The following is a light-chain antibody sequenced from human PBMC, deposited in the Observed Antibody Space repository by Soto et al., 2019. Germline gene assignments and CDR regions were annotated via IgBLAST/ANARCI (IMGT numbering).Light chain of an antibody. CDR3: QQRSNWPIT. V-gene: IGKV3-11*01. CDR1: QRVSSY. CDR2: DAS. Sequence: EIVLTQSPATLSLSPGGRGTLFCRASQRVSSYLAWYQQKPGQAPRRLIYDASNRATGIPARFSGSGSGTDFTLTISSLEPEDFAVYYCQQRSNWPITFGQGTRLEIK. J-gene: IGKJ5*01.